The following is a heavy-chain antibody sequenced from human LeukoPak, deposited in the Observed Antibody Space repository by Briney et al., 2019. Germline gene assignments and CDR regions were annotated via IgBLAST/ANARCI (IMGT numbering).Heavy chain of an antibody. V-gene: IGHV4-39*01. D-gene: IGHD1-26*01. Sequence: PSETLSLTCTVSGGSISSSSHYWGWIRQPPGKGLEWIGSIYYSGSTYYNPSLKSRVTISVDTSKNQFSLKVSSVTAADTAVYYCARSEWEPLFDYWGQGTLVTVSS. CDR3: ARSEWEPLFDY. J-gene: IGHJ4*02. CDR2: IYYSGST. CDR1: GGSISSSSHY.